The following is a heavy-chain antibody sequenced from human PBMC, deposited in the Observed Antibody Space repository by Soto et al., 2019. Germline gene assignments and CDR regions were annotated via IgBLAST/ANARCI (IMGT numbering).Heavy chain of an antibody. CDR3: ACPINYYGSGSRVGYYYYGMDV. J-gene: IGHJ6*02. Sequence: GESLKISCKGSGYSFTSYWIGWVRQMPGKGLEWMGIIYPGDSDTRYSPSFQGQVTISADKSISTAYLQWSSLKASDTAMYYCACPINYYGSGSRVGYYYYGMDVWGQGTTVTVSS. CDR1: GYSFTSYW. V-gene: IGHV5-51*01. CDR2: IYPGDSDT. D-gene: IGHD3-10*01.